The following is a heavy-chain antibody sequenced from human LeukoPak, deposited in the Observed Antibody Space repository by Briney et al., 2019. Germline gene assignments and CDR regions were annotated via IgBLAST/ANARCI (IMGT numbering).Heavy chain of an antibody. V-gene: IGHV1-69*04. Sequence: ASVKVSCKASGGTFSSYTISWVRQAPGQGLEWMGRIIPILGIANYAQKFQGRVTITADKSTSTAYMELSSLRSEDTAVYYCARDMVRGVITGYYFDYWGQGTLVTVCS. CDR1: GGTFSSYT. D-gene: IGHD3-10*01. CDR3: ARDMVRGVITGYYFDY. J-gene: IGHJ4*02. CDR2: IIPILGIA.